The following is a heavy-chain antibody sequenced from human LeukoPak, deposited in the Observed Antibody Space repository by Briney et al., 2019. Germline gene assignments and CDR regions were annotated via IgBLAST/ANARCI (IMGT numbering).Heavy chain of an antibody. CDR3: AKGSDGYYGSGSGSC. J-gene: IGHJ4*02. V-gene: IGHV3-21*04. CDR2: ISSSSSYI. D-gene: IGHD3-10*01. CDR1: GFTFSSYS. Sequence: PGGSLRLSCAASGFTFSSYSMNWVRQAPGKGLEWVSSISSSSSYIYYADSVKGRFTISRDNAKNSLYLQMNSLRAEDTAVYYCAKGSDGYYGSGSGSCWGQGTLVTVSS.